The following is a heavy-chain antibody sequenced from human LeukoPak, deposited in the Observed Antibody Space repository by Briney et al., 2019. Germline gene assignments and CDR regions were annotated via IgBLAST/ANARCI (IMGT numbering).Heavy chain of an antibody. Sequence: SQTLSLTCAVSGDSVSSNSAVWNWIRQSPSRGLEWLGRTYYRSKWYNDYAVSVKSRITINPDTSKNQFPLQLNSVTPEDTAVYYCARSAYCSSTSCYVSSWFDPWGQGTLVTVSS. CDR2: TYYRSKWYN. CDR3: ARSAYCSSTSCYVSSWFDP. V-gene: IGHV6-1*01. D-gene: IGHD2-2*01. J-gene: IGHJ5*02. CDR1: GDSVSSNSAV.